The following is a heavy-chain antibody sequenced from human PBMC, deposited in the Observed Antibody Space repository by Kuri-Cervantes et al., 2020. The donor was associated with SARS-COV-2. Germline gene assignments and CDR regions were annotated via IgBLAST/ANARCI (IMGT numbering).Heavy chain of an antibody. CDR1: GFTFSSYA. D-gene: IGHD3-3*01. CDR3: AKDRGGFLEWLYMDLFDY. J-gene: IGHJ4*02. V-gene: IGHV3-23*01. Sequence: GESLKISCAASGFTFSSYAMSWVRQAPGKGLEWVSAISGSGGSTYYADSVKGRFTISRDNSKNTLYLQMNSLRAEDTAVYYCAKDRGGFLEWLYMDLFDYWGQGTLVTVSS. CDR2: ISGSGGST.